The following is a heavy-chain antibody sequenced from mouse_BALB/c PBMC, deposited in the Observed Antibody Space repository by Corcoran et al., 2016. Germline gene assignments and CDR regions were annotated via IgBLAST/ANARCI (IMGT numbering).Heavy chain of an antibody. Sequence: EVQLQQSGAELVKPGASVKLSCTASGFYIKDTYMHWVKQRPEQGLEWIGRIDPANGNTKYDPKFQGKATITADTSSNTAYLQLSSLTSEYTAVYYCARWDWYFDVWGAGTTVTVSS. CDR1: GFYIKDTY. V-gene: IGHV14-3*02. CDR2: IDPANGNT. CDR3: ARWDWYFDV. J-gene: IGHJ1*01.